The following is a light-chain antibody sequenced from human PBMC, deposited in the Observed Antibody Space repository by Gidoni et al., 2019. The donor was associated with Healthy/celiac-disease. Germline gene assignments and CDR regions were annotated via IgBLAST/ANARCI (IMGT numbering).Light chain of an antibody. CDR1: KLGDKY. V-gene: IGLV3-1*01. Sequence: SYELTQPPPVSVSPGQTASITCPGDKLGDKYACCYQQKPGQSPVLVIYQDSKRPSGIPERFSGSNSGNTATLTISGTQAMDEADYYCQAWDSSTAVFGGGTKLTVL. CDR2: QDS. J-gene: IGLJ2*01. CDR3: QAWDSSTAV.